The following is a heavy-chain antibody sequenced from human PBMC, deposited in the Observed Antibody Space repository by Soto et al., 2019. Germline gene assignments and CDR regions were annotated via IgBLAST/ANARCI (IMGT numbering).Heavy chain of an antibody. CDR3: AKVDVSTAGCLDY. Sequence: LRLSCVASGFTFSRHGLSWVRQAPGKGLEWVSTINPSGDSTFYADSVKGRFTISRDNSKNTVYLQMNSLSVGDTAVYLCAKVDVSTAGCLDYWGQGALVTVSS. J-gene: IGHJ4*02. CDR2: INPSGDST. CDR1: GFTFSRHG. V-gene: IGHV3-23*01. D-gene: IGHD6-13*01.